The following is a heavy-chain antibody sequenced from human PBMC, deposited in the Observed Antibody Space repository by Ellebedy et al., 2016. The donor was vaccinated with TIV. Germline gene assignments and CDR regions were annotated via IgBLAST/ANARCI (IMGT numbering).Heavy chain of an antibody. Sequence: ASVKVSCKASGYTFSSYGISWVRQAPGQGLEWMGWISAYNGNTNYAQKLQGRVTMTTDTSTSTAYMELRSLRSEDTALYYCAREYYQLLLSYAFDIWGQGTMVTVSS. CDR2: ISAYNGNT. J-gene: IGHJ3*02. D-gene: IGHD2-2*01. V-gene: IGHV1-18*04. CDR1: GYTFSSYG. CDR3: AREYYQLLLSYAFDI.